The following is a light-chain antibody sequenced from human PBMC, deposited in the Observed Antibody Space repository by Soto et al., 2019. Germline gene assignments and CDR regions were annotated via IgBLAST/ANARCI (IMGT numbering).Light chain of an antibody. CDR1: QSISSW. J-gene: IGKJ4*01. V-gene: IGKV1-5*01. CDR3: QQYNSYSLT. CDR2: DAS. Sequence: DIQMTQSPSTLSASVGDKVTITSRASQSISSWLAWYQQKPGKAPKLLIYDASSLESGVPSRFSGSGSGTEFTLTISSLQPDDFATYYCQQYNSYSLTIGGGTKVEIK.